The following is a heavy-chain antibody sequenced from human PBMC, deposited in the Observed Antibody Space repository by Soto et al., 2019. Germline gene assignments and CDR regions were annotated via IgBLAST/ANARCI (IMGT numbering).Heavy chain of an antibody. V-gene: IGHV4-4*02. CDR3: ARRAAGTGDWFGP. CDR1: GGSINSNNW. J-gene: IGHJ5*02. CDR2: IYHSGST. Sequence: QVQLQESGPGLVKPSGTLSLTCAVSGGSINSNNWWSWVRQPPGKGLEWIGEIYHSGSTNYNPSLKSRVTVSPDKSKQQFSLKLTSVTAADTAMYYGARRAAGTGDWFGPWGQGTLVTVSS. D-gene: IGHD6-13*01.